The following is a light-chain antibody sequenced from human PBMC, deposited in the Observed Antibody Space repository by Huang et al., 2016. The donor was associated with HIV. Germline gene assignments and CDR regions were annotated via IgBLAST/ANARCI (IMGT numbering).Light chain of an antibody. CDR1: QSVSSY. Sequence: EVVLTQSPVTLSLSPGEVATLSCRSSQSVSSYLAWYQQKPGQAPRLLSYDTPKRATDIPARFSGSGSGTDFTLTITSLEPEDFAVYYCQQRSNWPYTFGQGTKLDIK. CDR3: QQRSNWPYT. CDR2: DTP. J-gene: IGKJ2*01. V-gene: IGKV3-11*01.